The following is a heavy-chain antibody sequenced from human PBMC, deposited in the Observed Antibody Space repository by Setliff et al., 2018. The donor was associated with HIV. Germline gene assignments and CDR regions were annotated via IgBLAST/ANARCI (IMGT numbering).Heavy chain of an antibody. CDR1: GGPFSSYS. CDR3: ARGYCSSTSCYLLHYYYYYGMDV. CDR2: IIPIFGTA. D-gene: IGHD2-2*01. V-gene: IGHV1-69*06. J-gene: IGHJ6*02. Sequence: SVKVSCKASGGPFSSYSITWVRQAPGQGLEWMGRIIPIFGTANYAQTFQGRVTITADKSTSTAYMELSSLRSEDTAVYYCARGYCSSTSCYLLHYYYYYGMDVWGQGTTVTVSS.